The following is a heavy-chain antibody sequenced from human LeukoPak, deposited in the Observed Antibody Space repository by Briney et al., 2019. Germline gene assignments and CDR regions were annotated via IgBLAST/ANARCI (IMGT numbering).Heavy chain of an antibody. CDR1: GVSVSSYF. Sequence: PSETLSLTCTVSGVSVSSYFWSWIRQPAGKGLEWIGRSYTSGNTYYNPSLKSRVSMSIDTSKNQFSLKLSSVTAADTGVYYCARVRGDFETDWGQGTLVTVSS. CDR2: SYTSGNT. CDR3: ARVRGDFETD. V-gene: IGHV4-4*07. J-gene: IGHJ1*01. D-gene: IGHD3-16*01.